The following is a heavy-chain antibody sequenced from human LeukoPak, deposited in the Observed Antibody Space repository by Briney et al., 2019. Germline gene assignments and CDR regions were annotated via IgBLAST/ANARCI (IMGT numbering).Heavy chain of an antibody. Sequence: ASVKVSCKASGGTFSSYAISWVRQATGQGLERMGWISPNSGDTDIAQKFQGRVTMTRDTSIATSYMEVDSLTSDDTAVYYCARESACGTTNCLAPADWLDPWGQGTLVIVSS. CDR1: GGTFSSYA. D-gene: IGHD2-2*01. CDR2: ISPNSGDT. V-gene: IGHV1-2*02. J-gene: IGHJ5*02. CDR3: ARESACGTTNCLAPADWLDP.